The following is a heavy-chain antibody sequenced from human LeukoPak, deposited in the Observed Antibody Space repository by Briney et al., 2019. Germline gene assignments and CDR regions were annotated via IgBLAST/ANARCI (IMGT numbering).Heavy chain of an antibody. Sequence: PGGSPRLSCAASGFTFSSYGMHWVRQAPGKGLEWVAVISYDGSNKYYADSVKGRFTISRDNSKNTLYLQMNSLRAEDTAVYYCAKTTYYYDSSGYYFDYWGQGTLVTVSS. CDR1: GFTFSSYG. CDR3: AKTTYYYDSSGYYFDY. D-gene: IGHD3-22*01. V-gene: IGHV3-30*18. CDR2: ISYDGSNK. J-gene: IGHJ4*02.